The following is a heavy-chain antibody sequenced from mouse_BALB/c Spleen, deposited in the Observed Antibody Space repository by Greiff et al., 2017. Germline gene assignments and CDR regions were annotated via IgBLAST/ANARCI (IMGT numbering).Heavy chain of an antibody. CDR1: GFSLTSYG. V-gene: IGHV2-9*02. CDR2: IWAGGST. J-gene: IGHJ4*01. Sequence: QVQLKESGPGLVAPSQSLSITCTVSGFSLTSYGVHWVRQPPGKGLEWLGVIWAGGSTNYNSALMSRLSISKDNSKSQVFLKMNSLQTDDTAMYYCAREREYRYDGYYYAMDYWGQGTSVTVSS. D-gene: IGHD2-14*01. CDR3: AREREYRYDGYYYAMDY.